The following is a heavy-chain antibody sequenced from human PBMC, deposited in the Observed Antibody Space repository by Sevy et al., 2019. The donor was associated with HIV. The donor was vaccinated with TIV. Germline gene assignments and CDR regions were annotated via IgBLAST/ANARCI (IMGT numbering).Heavy chain of an antibody. D-gene: IGHD1-20*01. CDR2: TFYRSNWYN. CDR3: ARDGLTYGGMDV. Sequence: SQTLSLTCAISGDSVSSNNAAWNWIRQSPSRGLEWLGRTFYRSNWYNDYAVSMKGRITINPDTSKNQLSLQLPSVTPEDTAVYYCARDGLTYGGMDVWGQGTTVTVSS. J-gene: IGHJ6*02. CDR1: GDSVSSNNAA. V-gene: IGHV6-1*01.